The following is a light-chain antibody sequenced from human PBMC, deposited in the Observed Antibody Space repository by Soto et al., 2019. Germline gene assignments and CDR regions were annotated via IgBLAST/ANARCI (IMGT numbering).Light chain of an antibody. CDR1: QSLTSW. V-gene: IGKV1-5*01. Sequence: DIQMTQSPSTLSASVGDRVTITCRASQSLTSWLAWYQQIPGKAPKLLIYDASTLESGVPSRFRGSGSGTEFTLTISSLQPDDSATYYCQQYNSYPWTFGPGTMVEVK. CDR3: QQYNSYPWT. CDR2: DAS. J-gene: IGKJ1*01.